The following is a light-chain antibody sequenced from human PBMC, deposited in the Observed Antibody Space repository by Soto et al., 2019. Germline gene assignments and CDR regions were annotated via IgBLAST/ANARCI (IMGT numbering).Light chain of an antibody. Sequence: EIVMTQSPVTLSVSPGERGTLSCRASQSVSRNLAWYQHKPGQAPRLLIYGASTRGNGIPARFSGSGSRTEFTLTISRLQAEDFAMYYCQQYNNGPLTVGGGTKVEIK. CDR3: QQYNNGPLT. V-gene: IGKV3-15*01. J-gene: IGKJ4*01. CDR2: GAS. CDR1: QSVSRN.